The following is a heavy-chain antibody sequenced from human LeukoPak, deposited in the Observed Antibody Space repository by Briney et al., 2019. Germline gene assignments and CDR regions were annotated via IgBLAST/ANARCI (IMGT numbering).Heavy chain of an antibody. J-gene: IGHJ4*02. V-gene: IGHV1-46*01. CDR2: INPSAGST. CDR3: ARVPNWRYYLDY. D-gene: IGHD2-8*01. CDR1: GYTLSSYD. Sequence: ASVRVSCKASGYTLSSYDMHWVRQAPGQGLEWMAIINPSAGSTDYARKFQGRVTVTRDTSTSTVYMELSSLTYEDTAVYYCARVPNWRYYLDYWGQGTLVTVSS.